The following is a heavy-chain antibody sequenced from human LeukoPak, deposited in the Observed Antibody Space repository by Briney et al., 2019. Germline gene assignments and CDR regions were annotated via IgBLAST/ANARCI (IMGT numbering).Heavy chain of an antibody. CDR2: INHSGST. CDR1: GGSFSGYY. J-gene: IGHJ4*02. Sequence: SKTLSLTCAVYGGSFSGYYWSWIRQPPGKGLEWIGEINHSGSTNYNPSLKSRVTISVDTSKNQFSLKLSSVTAADTAVYYCARHSIVGATNYWGQGTLVTVSS. CDR3: ARHSIVGATNY. V-gene: IGHV4-34*01. D-gene: IGHD1-26*01.